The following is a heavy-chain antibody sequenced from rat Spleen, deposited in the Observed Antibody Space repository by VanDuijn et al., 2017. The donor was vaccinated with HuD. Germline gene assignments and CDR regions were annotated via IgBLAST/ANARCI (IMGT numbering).Heavy chain of an antibody. D-gene: IGHD1-4*01. Sequence: EVQLVESGGGLVQPGRSLKLSCVASGFTFNNYDMAWVRQAPTKGLEWVASISTSGGSTYYRDSVKGRFTVSRDNAKSTLYLQMDSLRSEDTATYYCARHRGPGYNYYVMDAWGQGASVTVSS. J-gene: IGHJ4*01. CDR2: ISTSGGST. CDR3: ARHRGPGYNYYVMDA. CDR1: GFTFNNYD. V-gene: IGHV5-25*01.